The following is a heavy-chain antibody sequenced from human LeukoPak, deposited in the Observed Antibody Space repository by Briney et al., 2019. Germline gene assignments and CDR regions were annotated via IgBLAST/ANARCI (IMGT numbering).Heavy chain of an antibody. J-gene: IGHJ4*02. Sequence: PSETLSLTCTVSGGSISSSSYYWGWVRQAPGKGLEWVSVIYSGGSTYYADSVKGRFTISRDNSKNTLYLQMNSLRAEDTAVYYCARDVSIAAAGDYWGQGTLVTVSS. CDR3: ARDVSIAAAGDY. D-gene: IGHD6-13*01. CDR2: IYSGGST. V-gene: IGHV3-53*01. CDR1: GGSISSSSYY.